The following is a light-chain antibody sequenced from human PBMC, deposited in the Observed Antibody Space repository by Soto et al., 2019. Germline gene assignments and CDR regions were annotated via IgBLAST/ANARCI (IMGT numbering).Light chain of an antibody. V-gene: IGKV1-5*03. CDR1: PSISSW. CDR2: QAS. J-gene: IGKJ1*01. CDR3: QQYDYYGT. Sequence: DIQMTQSPSTLSASVGDRVTITCRASPSISSWLAWYQQKPGKAPKLLIYQASGLESGVPSRFSGSGYGSEVTLSISSLQPDDFATYYGQQYDYYGTFGQGTKVELK.